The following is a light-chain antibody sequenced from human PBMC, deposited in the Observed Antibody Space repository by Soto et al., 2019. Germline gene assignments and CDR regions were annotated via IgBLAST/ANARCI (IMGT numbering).Light chain of an antibody. J-gene: IGKJ2*01. CDR1: QSLLHSNGYNY. Sequence: DIVMTQSPLSLPVTPGEPASISCRSSQSLLHSNGYNYLDWYLQKPGQSPQLLIYLGSNRSSGVPDRFSGSGSGTDFTLKIRRVEAEDVGVYYCMQALQTPPTFGQGNKLEIK. CDR2: LGS. V-gene: IGKV2-28*01. CDR3: MQALQTPPT.